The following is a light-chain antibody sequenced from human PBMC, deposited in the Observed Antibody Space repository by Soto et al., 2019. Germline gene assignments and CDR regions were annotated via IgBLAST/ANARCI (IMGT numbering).Light chain of an antibody. Sequence: QSALTQPASVSGSPGQSITISCTGTASDIGNYNYVSWYQLHPGKAPKLLIYGVSNRPSGVSNRFSGSKSGNAASLTISGLQAEDEADYYCSSYTAYTTLWVFGGGTKLTV. CDR2: GVS. V-gene: IGLV2-14*01. J-gene: IGLJ3*02. CDR1: ASDIGNYNY. CDR3: SSYTAYTTLWV.